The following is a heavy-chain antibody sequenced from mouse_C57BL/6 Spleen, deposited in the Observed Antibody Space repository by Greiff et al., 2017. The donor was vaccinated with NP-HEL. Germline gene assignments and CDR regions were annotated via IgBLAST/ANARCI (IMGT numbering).Heavy chain of an antibody. V-gene: IGHV14-4*01. CDR3: TRKSNYPYYFDY. CDR2: IDPETGDT. Sequence: EVKLVESGAELVRPGASVKLSCTASGFNIKDDYMHWVKQRPGRGLEWIGWIDPETGDTEYASKFQGQATITADTSSNTAYLQLSSLTSEDTAVYYCTRKSNYPYYFDYWGQGTTLTVSS. CDR1: GFNIKDDY. J-gene: IGHJ2*01. D-gene: IGHD2-5*01.